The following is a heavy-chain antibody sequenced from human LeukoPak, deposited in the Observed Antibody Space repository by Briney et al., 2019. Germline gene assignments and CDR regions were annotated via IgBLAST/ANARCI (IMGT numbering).Heavy chain of an antibody. D-gene: IGHD5-18*01. Sequence: GESLKISCKGSGHSFTSYWIGWVRQMPGKGLEWMGIIYPGDSDTRYSPSFQGQVTISADKSISTAYLQWSSLKASDTAMYYCARRGYSYGSEFDYWGQGTLVTVSS. CDR2: IYPGDSDT. CDR3: ARRGYSYGSEFDY. J-gene: IGHJ4*02. V-gene: IGHV5-51*01. CDR1: GHSFTSYW.